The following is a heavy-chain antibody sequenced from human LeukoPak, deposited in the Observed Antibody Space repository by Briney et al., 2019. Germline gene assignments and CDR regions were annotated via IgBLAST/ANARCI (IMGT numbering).Heavy chain of an antibody. V-gene: IGHV4-39*01. CDR3: ARTAGVAVAGSRQYFDY. CDR1: GGSISSSSYY. J-gene: IGHJ4*02. CDR2: FYYSGNT. Sequence: PSETLSLTCCVSGGSISSSSYYWGWIRQPPGKGLEWIGSFYYSGNTYYNPSLKSRVTISVDTSKNEFSLKLRSVTAADTAVYYCARTAGVAVAGSRQYFDYWGQGTLVTVSS. D-gene: IGHD6-19*01.